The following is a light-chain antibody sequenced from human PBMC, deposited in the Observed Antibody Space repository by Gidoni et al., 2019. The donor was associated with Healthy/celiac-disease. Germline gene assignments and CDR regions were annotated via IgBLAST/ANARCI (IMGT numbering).Light chain of an antibody. CDR3: QQLNSYPPLYS. CDR2: AAS. V-gene: IGKV1-9*01. CDR1: QGISSY. Sequence: DIQLTQSPSFLSASVGDRVTITCRASQGISSYLAWYQQKPGKAPKLLFYAASTLHSGVPSRFSGSGSGTEFTLTISSLQPEDFATYYCQQLNSYPPLYSFGQGTKLEIK. J-gene: IGKJ2*03.